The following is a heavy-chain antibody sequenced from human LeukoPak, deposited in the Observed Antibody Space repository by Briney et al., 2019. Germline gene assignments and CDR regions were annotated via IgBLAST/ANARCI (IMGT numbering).Heavy chain of an antibody. CDR3: ARAGRIAAAGTGAFDI. Sequence: SETLSLTCTVSGGSISSYYWRWIRQPAGKGLEWIGRIYTSGSTNYNPSLKSRVTMSVDTSKNQFSLKLSSVTAADTAVYYCARAGRIAAAGTGAFDIWGQGTMVTVSS. V-gene: IGHV4-4*07. J-gene: IGHJ3*02. CDR2: IYTSGST. CDR1: GGSISSYY. D-gene: IGHD6-13*01.